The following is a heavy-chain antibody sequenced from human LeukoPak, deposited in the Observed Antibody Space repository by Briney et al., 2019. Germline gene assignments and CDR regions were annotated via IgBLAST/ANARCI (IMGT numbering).Heavy chain of an antibody. CDR3: ASGGTTRFDY. CDR1: GGTFSSYA. Sequence: GASVKVSCKASGGTFSSYAIRWVRRAPGQGLEWMGGIIPIFGTANYAQKFQGRVTITTDESTSTAYMELSSLRSEDTAVYYCASGGTTRFDYWGQGTLVTVSS. J-gene: IGHJ4*02. CDR2: IIPIFGTA. V-gene: IGHV1-69*05. D-gene: IGHD1-26*01.